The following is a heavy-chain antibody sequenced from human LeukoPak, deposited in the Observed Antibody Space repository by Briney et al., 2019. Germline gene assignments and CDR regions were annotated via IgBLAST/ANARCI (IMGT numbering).Heavy chain of an antibody. CDR3: ARDHCSSSSCYTYYGMEL. CDR2: INQDRSEK. V-gene: IGHV3-7*01. Sequence: GGSLRLSCAASGFSFSSYWMNWVRQVPGKGLEWVANINQDRSEKSYVDSVKGRFTISRDNAKNSLYLQMNGLRAEDTAVYYCARDHCSSSSCYTYYGMELWGQGTTVTVSS. D-gene: IGHD2-2*02. J-gene: IGHJ6*02. CDR1: GFSFSSYW.